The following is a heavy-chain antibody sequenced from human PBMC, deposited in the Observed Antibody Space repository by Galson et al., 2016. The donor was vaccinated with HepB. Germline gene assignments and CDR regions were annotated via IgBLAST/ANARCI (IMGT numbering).Heavy chain of an antibody. D-gene: IGHD4/OR15-4a*01. Sequence: SLRLSCAASGFTFNEYAMHWVRQAPGEGLEWVSGITWNSGRIGYADSVRGRFTISRDSSKNSLYLQMNSLRVEDTAFYYCAKDIGAGRNFGLPPNYWGQGTLVTVSS. J-gene: IGHJ4*02. CDR3: AKDIGAGRNFGLPPNY. CDR2: ITWNSGRI. CDR1: GFTFNEYA. V-gene: IGHV3-9*01.